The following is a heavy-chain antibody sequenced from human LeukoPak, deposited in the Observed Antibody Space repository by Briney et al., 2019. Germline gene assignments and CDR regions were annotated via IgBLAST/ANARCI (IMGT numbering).Heavy chain of an antibody. J-gene: IGHJ4*02. CDR3: ARDQANIVVVPAAVDY. CDR2: ISSSSSTI. Sequence: GGSLRLSCAASGFTFSSYSMNWVRQAPGKGLEWVSYISSSSSTIYYADSVKGRFTISRDNAKNSLYLQMNSLRAEDTAVYYCARDQANIVVVPAAVDYWGQGTLVTVSS. D-gene: IGHD2-2*01. V-gene: IGHV3-48*01. CDR1: GFTFSSYS.